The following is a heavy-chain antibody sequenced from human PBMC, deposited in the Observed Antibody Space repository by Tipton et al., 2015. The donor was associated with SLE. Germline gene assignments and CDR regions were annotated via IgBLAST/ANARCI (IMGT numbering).Heavy chain of an antibody. CDR2: VSRDGDIP. CDR3: ARGGGSYYDY. D-gene: IGHD1-26*01. V-gene: IGHV3-74*01. CDR1: GFAISRYW. J-gene: IGHJ4*02. Sequence: GSLRLSCEGSGFAISRYWMHWIRQAPGKGLVWVSSVSRDGDIPNYADSVKGRLTVSRDNAKNTLYLQINSVTAEDTAVYYCARGGGSYYDYWGQGTLVTVSS.